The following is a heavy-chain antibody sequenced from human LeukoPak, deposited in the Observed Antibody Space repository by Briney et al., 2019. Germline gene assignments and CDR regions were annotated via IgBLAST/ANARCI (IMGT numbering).Heavy chain of an antibody. CDR1: GGTFSSYA. D-gene: IGHD3-3*01. Sequence: ASVKVSCKASGGTFSSYAISWVRQAPGQGLEWMGGITPIFGTANYAQKFQGRVTITADESTSTAYMELSSLRSEDTAVYYCARVNRSIFENPSTRYYYYYGMDVWGQGTTVTVSS. CDR2: ITPIFGTA. V-gene: IGHV1-69*13. J-gene: IGHJ6*02. CDR3: ARVNRSIFENPSTRYYYYYGMDV.